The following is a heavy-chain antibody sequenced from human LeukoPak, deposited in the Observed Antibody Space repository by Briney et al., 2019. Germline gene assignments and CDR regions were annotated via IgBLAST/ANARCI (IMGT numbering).Heavy chain of an antibody. CDR3: ARGVVSGRFGDDYYYMDV. V-gene: IGHV4-34*01. CDR1: GVSFSGDY. D-gene: IGHD3-16*01. J-gene: IGHJ6*03. Sequence: SETLSLTCAVYGVSFSGDYWTWIRQPPGKGLQSSGEVNERGSANYNPSIKSRLTISEDKSKNQFSLRLLSATAADTAVYYCARGVVSGRFGDDYYYMDVWGIGTTVTVSS. CDR2: VNERGSA.